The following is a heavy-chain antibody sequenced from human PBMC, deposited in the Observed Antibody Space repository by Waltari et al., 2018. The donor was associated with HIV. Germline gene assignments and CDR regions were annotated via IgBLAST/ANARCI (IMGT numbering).Heavy chain of an antibody. V-gene: IGHV4-34*01. CDR3: ARERTIFGVVILDDY. CDR2: INHSGST. J-gene: IGHJ4*02. CDR1: GGSFSGYY. D-gene: IGHD3-3*01. Sequence: QVQLQQWGAGLLKPSETLSLTCAVYGGSFSGYYWSWIRQPPGKGLEWIGEINHSGSTNYNPSLKSRVTISVDTSKNQFSLKLSSVTAADTAVYYCARERTIFGVVILDDYWGQGTLVTVSS.